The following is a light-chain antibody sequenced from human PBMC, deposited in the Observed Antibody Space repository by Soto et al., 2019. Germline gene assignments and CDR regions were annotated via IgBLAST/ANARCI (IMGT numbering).Light chain of an antibody. CDR3: QQGYNFPRT. V-gene: IGKV1D-12*01. CDR1: QGISSM. CDR2: TAS. J-gene: IGKJ1*01. Sequence: DLQMTQSPSSVSASVGDRVSITCRASQGISSMLAWYQQKPGEAPKLLIYTASSLLSGVPARFSGSGSGTDFTLTITSLQPEDFATYYCQQGYNFPRTFGQGTKVEIK.